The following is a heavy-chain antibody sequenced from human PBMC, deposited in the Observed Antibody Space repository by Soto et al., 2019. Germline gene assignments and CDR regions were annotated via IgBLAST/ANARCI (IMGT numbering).Heavy chain of an antibody. CDR3: GREPDNVLIPAAFHHGVGV. J-gene: IGHJ6*02. V-gene: IGHV4-31*01. CDR1: GGSISSGGYC. CDR2: IYYSGST. D-gene: IGHD2-2*01. Sequence: QVQLQESGPGLVKPSQTLSLTCTVSGGSISSGGYCWTWIRQHPGKGLEWIGYIYYSGSTYYNPFLKGSVSLSVSTSKNPVSLEVNPVAARDKGVDFFGREPDNVLIPAAFHHGVGVWGQGTQVTVSS.